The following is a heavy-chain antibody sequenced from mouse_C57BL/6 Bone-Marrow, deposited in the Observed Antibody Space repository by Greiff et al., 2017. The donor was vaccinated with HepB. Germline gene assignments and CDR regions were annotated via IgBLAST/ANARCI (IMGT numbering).Heavy chain of an antibody. CDR3: ARAFDYYGSSYWYFDV. D-gene: IGHD1-1*01. J-gene: IGHJ1*03. CDR2: IYPRSGNT. Sequence: VKLVESGAELARPGASVKLSCKASGYTFTSYGISWVKQRTGQGLEWIGEIYPRSGNTYYNEKFKGKATLTADKSSSTAYMELRSLTSEDSAVYFCARAFDYYGSSYWYFDVWGTGTTVTVSS. V-gene: IGHV1-81*01. CDR1: GYTFTSYG.